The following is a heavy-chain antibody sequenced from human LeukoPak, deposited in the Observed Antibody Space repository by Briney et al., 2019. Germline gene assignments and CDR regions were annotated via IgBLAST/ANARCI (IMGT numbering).Heavy chain of an antibody. V-gene: IGHV4-34*01. CDR1: GGSISSYY. J-gene: IGHJ6*02. Sequence: PSETLSLTCTVSGGSISSYYWSWIRQPPGKGLEWIGEINHSGSTNYNPSLKSRVTISVDTSKNQFSLKLSSVTAADTAVYYCAKAPRIAARNYYYYGMDVWGQGTTVTVSS. CDR3: AKAPRIAARNYYYYGMDV. CDR2: INHSGST. D-gene: IGHD6-6*01.